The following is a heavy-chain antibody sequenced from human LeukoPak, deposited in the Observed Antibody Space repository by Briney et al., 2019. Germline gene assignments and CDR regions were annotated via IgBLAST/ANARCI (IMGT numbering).Heavy chain of an antibody. CDR2: ISYDGSNK. Sequence: PGGSLRLSCAASGFTFSSYAMHWVRQAPGKGLEWVAVISYDGSNKYYADSVKGRFTISRDNSKNTLYLQMNSLRAEDTAVYYCASEIVSSGWPYDYWGQGTLVTVSS. V-gene: IGHV3-30-3*01. D-gene: IGHD6-19*01. J-gene: IGHJ4*02. CDR3: ASEIVSSGWPYDY. CDR1: GFTFSSYA.